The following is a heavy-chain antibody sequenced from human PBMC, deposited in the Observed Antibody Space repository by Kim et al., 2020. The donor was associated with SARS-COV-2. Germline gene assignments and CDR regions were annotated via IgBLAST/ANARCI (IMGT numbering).Heavy chain of an antibody. V-gene: IGHV1-24*01. D-gene: IGHD3-16*01. Sequence: YAQKVQGTVTMTRDTSTDTAYMELGSLRSEGTAVYYCATGTPFGHSNWFDPWGQGTLVTVSS. CDR3: ATGTPFGHSNWFDP. J-gene: IGHJ5*02.